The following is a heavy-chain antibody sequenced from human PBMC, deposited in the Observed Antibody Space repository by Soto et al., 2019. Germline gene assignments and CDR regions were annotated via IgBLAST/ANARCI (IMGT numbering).Heavy chain of an antibody. CDR3: ARAGSYRFDY. D-gene: IGHD3-16*02. Sequence: GGSLRLSCTPSGFSFSTYWMHWVRQAPGEGLAWVSRINMDGTTINYADSVKGRFTISRDNAKSTLYLQMNSLRDDDTAVYYCARAGSYRFDYWGLGTLVTISS. J-gene: IGHJ4*02. CDR1: GFSFSTYW. V-gene: IGHV3-74*01. CDR2: INMDGTTI.